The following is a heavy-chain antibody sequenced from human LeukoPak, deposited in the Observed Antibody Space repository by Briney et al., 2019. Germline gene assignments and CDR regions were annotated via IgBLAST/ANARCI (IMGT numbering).Heavy chain of an antibody. V-gene: IGHV3-30*02. CDR2: IRYDGSNK. CDR3: AKDVERGYSGKFAFDI. J-gene: IGHJ3*02. CDR1: GFTFSSYG. Sequence: GGSLRLSCAASGFTFSSYGMHWVRPAPGKGLEWVAFIRYDGSNKYYADSVKGRFTISRDNSKNTLYLQMNSLRAEDTAVYYCAKDVERGYSGKFAFDIWGQGTMVTVSS. D-gene: IGHD2-15*01.